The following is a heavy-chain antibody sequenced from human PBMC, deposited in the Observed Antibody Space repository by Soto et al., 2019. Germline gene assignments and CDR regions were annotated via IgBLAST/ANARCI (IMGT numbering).Heavy chain of an antibody. CDR1: GFTFSSYG. D-gene: IGHD6-13*01. J-gene: IGHJ4*02. Sequence: GGSLRLSCAASGFTFSSYGMHWVRQAPGKGLEWVAVISYDGSNKYYADSVKGRFTISRDNSKNTLYLQMNSLRAEDTAVYYCLRSSWDDDYWGQGTLVTVSS. CDR3: LRSSWDDDY. CDR2: ISYDGSNK. V-gene: IGHV3-30*03.